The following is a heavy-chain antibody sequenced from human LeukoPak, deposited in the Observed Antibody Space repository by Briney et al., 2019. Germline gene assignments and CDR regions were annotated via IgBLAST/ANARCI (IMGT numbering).Heavy chain of an antibody. CDR2: INPNSGGT. CDR1: GYTFTGYY. Sequence: ASVKVSCKASGYTFTGYYMHWVRQAPGQGLEWMGWINPNSGGTNYAQKFQGRVTMTRDTSISTAYMELSRLRSDNTAVYYCARDVEEYCSSTSCYIVDYWSQGTLVTVSS. J-gene: IGHJ4*02. CDR3: ARDVEEYCSSTSCYIVDY. D-gene: IGHD2-2*01. V-gene: IGHV1-2*02.